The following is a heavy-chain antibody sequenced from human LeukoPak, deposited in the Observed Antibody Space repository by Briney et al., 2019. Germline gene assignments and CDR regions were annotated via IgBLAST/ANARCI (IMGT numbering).Heavy chain of an antibody. Sequence: PSETLSLTCTVSGGSISSYYWSWIRQPPGKGLEWIGYIYSSGSTNYNPSLKSRVTISVGTSKSQFSLKLSSVSAADTAEYYCARGYSYYFDYWGQGTLVTVSS. CDR2: IYSSGST. D-gene: IGHD5-18*01. V-gene: IGHV4-59*01. CDR3: ARGYSYYFDY. J-gene: IGHJ4*02. CDR1: GGSISSYY.